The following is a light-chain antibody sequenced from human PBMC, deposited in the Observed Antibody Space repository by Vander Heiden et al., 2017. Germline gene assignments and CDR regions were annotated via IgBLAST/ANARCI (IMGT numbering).Light chain of an antibody. J-gene: IGKJ2*01. CDR3: MQGTHSPYT. V-gene: IGKV2-30*01. Sequence: VVLTQSPRSPPVTLGQPASLSLRASESLLYSDGKTYLIWFQQRPGQSPRRLIYMVSDRGSGVPDRFSGSGSGADFTLKISRVEAEDAGIYYCMQGTHSPYTFGQGTKLEIK. CDR2: MVS. CDR1: ESLLYSDGKTY.